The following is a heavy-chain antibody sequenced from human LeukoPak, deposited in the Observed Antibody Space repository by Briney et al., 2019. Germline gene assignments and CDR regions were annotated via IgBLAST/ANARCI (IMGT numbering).Heavy chain of an antibody. J-gene: IGHJ5*02. CDR3: ATHTGGYNYWWFDI. Sequence: AASVKVSCKISGGTFSNYPIVWVRQAPGRGLEWLGGIIPIYGTANYAQMFQGRSTLTAHEFTATAYMELTGLTSDDTAMYFCATHTGGYNYWWFDIWGQGTLVTVSS. V-gene: IGHV1-69*01. D-gene: IGHD5-24*01. CDR1: GGTFSNYP. CDR2: IIPIYGTA.